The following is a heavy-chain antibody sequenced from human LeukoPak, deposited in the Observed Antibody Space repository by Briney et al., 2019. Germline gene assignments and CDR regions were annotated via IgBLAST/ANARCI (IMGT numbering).Heavy chain of an antibody. V-gene: IGHV1-18*01. CDR3: ARDGDITFGGVLSGYYYMDV. Sequence: ASVKVSCKASGYTFTSYGISWVRQAPGQGLEWMGWISAYNGNTNYAQKLQGRVTMTTDTSTSTAYMELRSLRSDDTAVYYCARDGDITFGGVLSGYYYMDVWGKGTTVTISS. CDR2: ISAYNGNT. D-gene: IGHD3-16*01. CDR1: GYTFTSYG. J-gene: IGHJ6*03.